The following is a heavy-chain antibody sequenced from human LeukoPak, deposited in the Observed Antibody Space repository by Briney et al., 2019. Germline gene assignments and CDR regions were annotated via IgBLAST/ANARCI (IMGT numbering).Heavy chain of an antibody. J-gene: IGHJ5*02. Sequence: GGSLRLSCAASGFTFSTYSMNWVRQAPGKGLEWLSHISSSSSTIYYADSVKGRFTISRDNAKNSLYLQMNSLRAEDTAVYYCARGTFTPGPWGQGTLVTVSS. V-gene: IGHV3-48*01. CDR2: ISSSSSTI. CDR1: GFTFSTYS. CDR3: ARGTFTPGP.